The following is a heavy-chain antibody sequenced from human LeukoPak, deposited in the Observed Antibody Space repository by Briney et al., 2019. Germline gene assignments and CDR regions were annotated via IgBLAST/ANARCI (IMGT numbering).Heavy chain of an antibody. V-gene: IGHV1-2*02. CDR1: GYTFTGYY. D-gene: IGHD2-2*01. CDR2: INPNSGGT. Sequence: ASVKVSCKASGYTFTGYYMHWVRQAPGQGLEWMRWINPNSGGTNYAQKFQGRVTMTRDTSISTAYMELSRLRSDDTAVYYCAVEASTRRSNDALDIWGQGTMVTVSS. J-gene: IGHJ3*02. CDR3: AVEASTRRSNDALDI.